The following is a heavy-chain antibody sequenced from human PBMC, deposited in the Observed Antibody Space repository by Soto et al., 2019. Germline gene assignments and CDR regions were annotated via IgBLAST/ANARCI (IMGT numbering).Heavy chain of an antibody. CDR3: ARMRRPDDSDCYTFDY. CDR1: GGSISSGDYY. CDR2: IYYTGTT. D-gene: IGHD3-16*02. V-gene: IGHV4-30-4*01. J-gene: IGHJ4*02. Sequence: QVQLQESGPGLVKPSQTLSLTCTVSGGSISSGDYYWSWIRQPPGKALEWIGYIYYTGTTYYNPSLKSRLTILVDMSRNQFSLKLSSVTAADTAVYYCARMRRPDDSDCYTFDYWGQGSLVTVSS.